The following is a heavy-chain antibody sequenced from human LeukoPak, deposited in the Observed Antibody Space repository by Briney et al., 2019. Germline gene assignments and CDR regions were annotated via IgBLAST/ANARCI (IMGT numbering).Heavy chain of an antibody. Sequence: ASVKVSCKASGYTFTSYYMHWVRQAPGQGLAWMGIINPSGCSTSYAQKFQGRVTMTRDKSTGTVYMELRSLRSEDTAVYYCARGLGIAVGSRSYWGQGTLVTVSS. D-gene: IGHD6-19*01. J-gene: IGHJ4*02. CDR1: GYTFTSYY. CDR2: INPSGCST. CDR3: ARGLGIAVGSRSY. V-gene: IGHV1-46*03.